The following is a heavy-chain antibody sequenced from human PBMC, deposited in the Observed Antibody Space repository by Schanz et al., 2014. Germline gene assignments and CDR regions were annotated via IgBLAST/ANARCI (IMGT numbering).Heavy chain of an antibody. CDR1: GLTFTSAW. Sequence: EVQLVESGGGLVKPGGSLRLSCATSGLTFTSAWMNWLRQAPGKGLEWVSVIGVDGTTTYYADSVKGRFTISRDNSKNTLYLQMNSLRPEDTAVYYCAKYRGYYRVSGSYRELEYWGQGTLVTVSS. D-gene: IGHD3-10*01. V-gene: IGHV3-23*04. CDR2: IGVDGTTT. J-gene: IGHJ4*02. CDR3: AKYRGYYRVSGSYRELEY.